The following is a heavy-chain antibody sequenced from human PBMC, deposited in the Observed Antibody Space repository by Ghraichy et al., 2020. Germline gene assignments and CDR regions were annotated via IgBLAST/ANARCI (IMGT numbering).Heavy chain of an antibody. Sequence: SGPTLVKPTQTLTLTCTFSGFSLSTSGVGVGWIRQPPGKALEWLALIYWNDDKRYSPSLKSRLTITKDTSKNQVVLTMTNMDPVDTATYYCAHRQFSLYGDLNYFDYWGQGTLVTVSS. J-gene: IGHJ4*02. CDR2: IYWNDDK. CDR3: AHRQFSLYGDLNYFDY. CDR1: GFSLSTSGVG. V-gene: IGHV2-5*01. D-gene: IGHD4-17*01.